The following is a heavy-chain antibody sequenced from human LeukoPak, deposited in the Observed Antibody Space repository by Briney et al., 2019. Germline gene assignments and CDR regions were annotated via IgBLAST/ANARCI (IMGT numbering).Heavy chain of an antibody. CDR1: GGSISSGGYY. J-gene: IGHJ4*02. D-gene: IGHD5-18*01. V-gene: IGHV4-31*03. Sequence: PSETLSLTCTVSGGSISSGGYYWSWIRQHPGKGLEWIGYISYSGSTYYNPSLKSRVTISVDTSKNQFSLKLSSVTAADTAVYYCARGMVDTATNEDYFDYWGQGTLVTVSS. CDR3: ARGMVDTATNEDYFDY. CDR2: ISYSGST.